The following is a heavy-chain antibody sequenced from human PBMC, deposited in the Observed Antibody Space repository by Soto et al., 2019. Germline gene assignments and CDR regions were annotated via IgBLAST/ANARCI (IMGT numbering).Heavy chain of an antibody. J-gene: IGHJ4*02. CDR1: GGSISSYY. Sequence: PSETLSLTCTVSGGSISSYYWSWIRQPPGKGLEWIGYIYYSGSTNYNPSLKSRVTISVDTSKNQFSLKLSSVTAADTAVYYCARYGSIVEVPAARYFDYWGQGTLVTVSS. CDR3: ARYGSIVEVPAARYFDY. CDR2: IYYSGST. V-gene: IGHV4-59*08. D-gene: IGHD2-2*01.